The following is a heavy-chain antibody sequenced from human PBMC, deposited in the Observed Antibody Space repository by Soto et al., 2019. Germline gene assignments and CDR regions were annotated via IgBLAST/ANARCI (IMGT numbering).Heavy chain of an antibody. CDR2: IYYSGST. V-gene: IGHV4-30-4*01. CDR3: ARVDTAMVTALDY. CDR1: GGSVSSGDYY. D-gene: IGHD5-18*01. Sequence: PSETLSLTCTVSGGSVSSGDYYWSWIRQPPGKGLEWIGYIYYSGSTYYNPSLKSRVTISVDTSKNQFSLKLSSVTAADTAVYYCARVDTAMVTALDYWGQGTLVTVSS. J-gene: IGHJ4*02.